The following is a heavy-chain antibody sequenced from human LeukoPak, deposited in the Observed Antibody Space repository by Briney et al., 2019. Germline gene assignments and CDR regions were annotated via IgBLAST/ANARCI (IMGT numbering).Heavy chain of an antibody. D-gene: IGHD6-19*01. Sequence: ASVKVSCKASGYTFTGYYMHWVRQAPGQGLEWMGIINPSGGSTSYAQKFQGRVTMTRDMSTSTVYMELSSLRSEDTAVYYCARDAEYSSGWEDFDYWGQGTLVTVSS. J-gene: IGHJ4*02. CDR2: INPSGGST. CDR3: ARDAEYSSGWEDFDY. CDR1: GYTFTGYY. V-gene: IGHV1-46*01.